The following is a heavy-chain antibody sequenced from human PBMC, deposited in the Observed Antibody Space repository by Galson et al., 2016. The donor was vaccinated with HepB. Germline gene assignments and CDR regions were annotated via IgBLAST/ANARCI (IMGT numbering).Heavy chain of an antibody. Sequence: SVKVSCKASGYTFTTYGISWVRQAPGQGLEWMGWITTVTGNTNYAQKFQGRVTMTTDTSTNPAYMELRSLRSDDTAVYYCARARDYYFYSMDVWGQGTTVTV. CDR2: ITTVTGNT. V-gene: IGHV1-18*01. CDR3: ARARDYYFYSMDV. J-gene: IGHJ6*02. CDR1: GYTFTTYG.